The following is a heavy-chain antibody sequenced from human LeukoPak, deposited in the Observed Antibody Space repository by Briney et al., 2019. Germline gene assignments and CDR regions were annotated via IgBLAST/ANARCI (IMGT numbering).Heavy chain of an antibody. D-gene: IGHD3-16*01. CDR3: ARISGSGIMILPVGAFDI. Sequence: SSVKVSCKASGGTFSSYAISWVRQAPGQGLEWMGGIIPIFGTANYAQKFQGRVTITADESTSTAYMELSSLRSEDTAVYYCARISGSGIMILPVGAFDIWGQGTMVTVSS. V-gene: IGHV1-69*01. J-gene: IGHJ3*02. CDR1: GGTFSSYA. CDR2: IIPIFGTA.